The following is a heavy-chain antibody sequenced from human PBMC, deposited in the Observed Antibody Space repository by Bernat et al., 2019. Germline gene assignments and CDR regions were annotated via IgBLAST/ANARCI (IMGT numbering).Heavy chain of an antibody. V-gene: IGHV3-43*01. Sequence: EVQLVESGGVVVQPGGSLRLSCAASGFTFDDYTMHWVHQAPGKGLEWVSLISWDGGSTYYADSVKGRFTISRDNSKNSLYLQMNSLRTEDTALYYCAKDGAGATPYYYYGMDVWGQGTTVTVSS. CDR1: GFTFDDYT. J-gene: IGHJ6*02. D-gene: IGHD1-26*01. CDR3: AKDGAGATPYYYYGMDV. CDR2: ISWDGGST.